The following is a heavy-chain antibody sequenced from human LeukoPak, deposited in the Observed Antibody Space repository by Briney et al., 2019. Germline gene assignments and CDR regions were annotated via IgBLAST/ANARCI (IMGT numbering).Heavy chain of an antibody. CDR2: ISGSGGST. CDR1: GFTFSSYA. Sequence: PGGSLGLSCAASGFTFSSYAMSWVRQAPGKGLEWVSAISGSGGSTYYADSVKGRFTISRDNSKNTLYLQMNSLRAEDTAVYYCAKALVLRFLEWLSTDAFDIWGQGTMVTVSS. V-gene: IGHV3-23*01. J-gene: IGHJ3*02. D-gene: IGHD3-3*01. CDR3: AKALVLRFLEWLSTDAFDI.